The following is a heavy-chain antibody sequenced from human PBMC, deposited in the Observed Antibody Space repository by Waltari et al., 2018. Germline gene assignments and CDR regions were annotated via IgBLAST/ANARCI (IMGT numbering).Heavy chain of an antibody. CDR2: IHQNGST. D-gene: IGHD3-3*01. Sequence: QVQLQQWGAGLLKPSETLSLTCAVYGGSFSGYYWSWTRQPPGTGLEWIGEIHQNGSTSYNRSLKRRVSISVETSKSQFSLKRGSVPAADSAVYYCARGTRITIFGVLVAAYYFDYWGQGTLVTVSS. CDR3: ARGTRITIFGVLVAAYYFDY. J-gene: IGHJ4*02. CDR1: GGSFSGYY. V-gene: IGHV4-34*01.